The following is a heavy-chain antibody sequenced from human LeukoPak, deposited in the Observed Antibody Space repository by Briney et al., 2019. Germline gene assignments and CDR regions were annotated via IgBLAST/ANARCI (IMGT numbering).Heavy chain of an antibody. CDR1: GYTFTRYY. Sequence: ASVKVSCKASGYTFTRYYIHWVRQAPGQGLEWMGVINPSGRSTTHARKFQGRVTMTRDTSTSTVYMDLSSLRSEDTAVYYCARDLVGSSSGWGQGTLVTVSS. CDR2: INPSGRST. D-gene: IGHD6-6*01. J-gene: IGHJ4*02. CDR3: ARDLVGSSSG. V-gene: IGHV1-46*01.